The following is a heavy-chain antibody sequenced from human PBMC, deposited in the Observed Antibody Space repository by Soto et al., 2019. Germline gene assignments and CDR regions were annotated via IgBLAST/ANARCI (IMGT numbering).Heavy chain of an antibody. Sequence: PGGSLRLSCAASGFTFSSYSMSWVRQAPGKGLEWVSGFRTGGDDGTTYYADSVKGRFTIPRDNSKNTLFLQMNSLRAEDTAIYYCAKKVNSGPGSQYFDYWGQGTLVTVSS. V-gene: IGHV3-23*01. CDR1: GFTFSSYS. J-gene: IGHJ4*02. CDR3: AKKVNSGPGSQYFDY. D-gene: IGHD3-10*01. CDR2: FRTGGDDGTT.